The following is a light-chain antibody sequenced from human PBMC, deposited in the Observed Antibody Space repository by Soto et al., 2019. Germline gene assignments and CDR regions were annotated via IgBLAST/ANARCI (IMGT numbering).Light chain of an antibody. CDR2: DAS. Sequence: DIQMTQSPSTLSASVGDRFTITCRASQSISSWLAWYQQKPGKAPKLLIYDASSLESGVPSRFSGSGSGTEFTLTISSLQPDDFATYYCQQYNSYSPPTFGQGTKVDIK. J-gene: IGKJ1*01. CDR1: QSISSW. V-gene: IGKV1-5*01. CDR3: QQYNSYSPPT.